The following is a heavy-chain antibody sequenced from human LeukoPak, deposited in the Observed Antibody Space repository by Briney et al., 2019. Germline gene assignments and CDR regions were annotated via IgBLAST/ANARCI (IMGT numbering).Heavy chain of an antibody. CDR1: GFTFSSYA. V-gene: IGHV3-23*01. J-gene: IGHJ6*03. CDR2: ISGSGGST. Sequence: GGSLRLSCAASGFTFSSYAMSWVRQAPGKGLEWVSAISGSGGSTYYADSVKGRFTISRDNSKNTLYLQMNSLRAEDTAVYYCARGDRWTYYMDVWGKGTTVTVSS. D-gene: IGHD3/OR15-3a*01. CDR3: ARGDRWTYYMDV.